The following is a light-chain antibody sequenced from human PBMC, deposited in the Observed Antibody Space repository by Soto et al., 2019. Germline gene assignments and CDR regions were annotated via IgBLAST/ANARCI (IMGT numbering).Light chain of an antibody. J-gene: IGLJ2*01. CDR3: SSYTSSSTYVV. CDR2: DVS. Sequence: QSALTQPASVSGSPGQSITISCTGTSIDVGGYNYVSWYQQHPGKAPKLIIYDVSNRPSGVSNRFSGSKSGNTASLTISGLQAEDEADYYCSSYTSSSTYVVFGGGTKLTVL. V-gene: IGLV2-14*01. CDR1: SIDVGGYNY.